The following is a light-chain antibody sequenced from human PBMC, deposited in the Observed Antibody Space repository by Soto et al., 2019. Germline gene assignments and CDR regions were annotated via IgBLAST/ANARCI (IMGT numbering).Light chain of an antibody. Sequence: QPVLTQSPSASASLGASVRLTCTLSSGHNTYAIAWHQQQPEKGPRYLMRLNSDGSHSKGDGIPDRFSGSSSGAERYLTMSSLHSEDEADYYRQTWGTGIVVFGGGTQLTVL. J-gene: IGLJ2*01. V-gene: IGLV4-69*01. CDR1: SGHNTYA. CDR2: LNSDGSH. CDR3: QTWGTGIVV.